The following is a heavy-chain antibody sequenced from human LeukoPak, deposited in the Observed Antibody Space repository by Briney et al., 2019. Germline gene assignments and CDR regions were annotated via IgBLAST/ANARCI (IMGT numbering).Heavy chain of an antibody. CDR1: GYTLTGYY. CDR2: INPNSGGT. J-gene: IGHJ4*02. D-gene: IGHD3-9*01. CDR3: ARSLEDYDILTGYYQAFVY. Sequence: ASVKVSCKASGYTLTGYYMHWVRQAPGQGLEWMGWINPNSGGTNYAQKFQGRVTMTRDTSISTAYMELSRLRSDDTAVYYCARSLEDYDILTGYYQAFVYWGQGTLVTVSS. V-gene: IGHV1-2*02.